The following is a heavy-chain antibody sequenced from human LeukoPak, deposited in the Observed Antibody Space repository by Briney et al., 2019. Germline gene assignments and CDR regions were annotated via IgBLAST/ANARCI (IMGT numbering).Heavy chain of an antibody. V-gene: IGHV1-69*02. CDR2: IIPILGIA. CDR1: GGTFSSYT. J-gene: IGHJ4*02. D-gene: IGHD6-6*01. CDR3: ARVSSSPDPRRNY. Sequence: SVKVSRKASGGTFSSYTISWVRQAPGQGLEWMGRIIPILGIANYAQKFQGRVTITADKSTSTAYMGLSSLRSEDTAVYYCARVSSSPDPRRNYWGQGTLVTVSS.